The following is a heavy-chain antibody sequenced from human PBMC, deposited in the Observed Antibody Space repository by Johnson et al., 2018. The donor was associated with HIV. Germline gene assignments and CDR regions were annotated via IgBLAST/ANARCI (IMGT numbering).Heavy chain of an antibody. D-gene: IGHD3-10*01. CDR2: IYSGGST. V-gene: IGHV3-66*01. Sequence: VQLVESGGGLVQPGGSLRLFCAASGFTVSSDYMTWVRQAPGKGLEWVSIIYSGGSTYYTRSVKGRFTISRANAKNSLYLQRNSLRAEDTAVYYWAREAGGPVVPITMVRGVAFDIWGQGTMVTVSS. J-gene: IGHJ3*02. CDR1: GFTVSSDY. CDR3: AREAGGPVVPITMVRGVAFDI.